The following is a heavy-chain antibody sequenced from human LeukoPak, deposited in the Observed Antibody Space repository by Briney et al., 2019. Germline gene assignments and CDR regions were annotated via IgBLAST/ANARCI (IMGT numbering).Heavy chain of an antibody. CDR3: AKRGSGYDYALYYFDY. V-gene: IGHV3-23*01. CDR2: ISGSGGST. D-gene: IGHD5-12*01. Sequence: GGSLRLSCAASGFTFSSYAMSWVRQAPGKGLEWVSAISGSGGSTYYADSVKGRFTISRDNSKNTLYLQMNSLRAEDTAVYYCAKRGSGYDYALYYFDYWGQGTLVTVSS. J-gene: IGHJ4*02. CDR1: GFTFSSYA.